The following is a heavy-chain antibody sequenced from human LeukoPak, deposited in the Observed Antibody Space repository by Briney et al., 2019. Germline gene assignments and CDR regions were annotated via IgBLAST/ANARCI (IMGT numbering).Heavy chain of an antibody. D-gene: IGHD4-17*01. V-gene: IGHV1-24*01. CDR3: ATVPLGVTTQGY. CDR2: FDPEDGET. CDR1: GYTLTELS. Sequence: ASVKVSCKVSGYTLTELSMHWVRRAPGKGLEWMGGFDPEDGETIYAQKFQGRVTMTEDTSTDTAYMELSSLRSEDTAVYYCATVPLGVTTQGYWGQGTLVTVSS. J-gene: IGHJ4*02.